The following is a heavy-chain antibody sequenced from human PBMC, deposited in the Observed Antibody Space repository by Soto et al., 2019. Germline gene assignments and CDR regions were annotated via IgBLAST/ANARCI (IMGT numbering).Heavy chain of an antibody. CDR1: GYSFTSYW. CDR3: ARQTTVTTSYYYGMDV. D-gene: IGHD4-4*01. V-gene: IGHV5-10-1*01. CDR2: IDPSDSYT. Sequence: GESLKISCKGSGYSFTSYWISWVRQMPGKGLEWMGRIDPSDSYTNYSPSFQGHVTISADKSISTAYLQWSSLKASDTAMYYCARQTTVTTSYYYGMDVWGQGTTVTVSS. J-gene: IGHJ6*02.